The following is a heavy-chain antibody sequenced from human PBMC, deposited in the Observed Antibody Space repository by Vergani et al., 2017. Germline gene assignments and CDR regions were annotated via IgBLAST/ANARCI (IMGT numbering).Heavy chain of an antibody. CDR1: GYTLTELS. V-gene: IGHV1-24*01. Sequence: QVQLVQSGAEVKKPGASVKVSCKVSGYTLTELSMHWVRQAPGKGLEWMGGFDPEDGETIYAQKFQGRVTMTEDTSTDTAYMERSSRRSEDTAVYYCAADRAGGVVGSHAFDIWGQGTMVTVSS. CDR2: FDPEDGET. J-gene: IGHJ3*02. CDR3: AADRAGGVVGSHAFDI. D-gene: IGHD2-15*01.